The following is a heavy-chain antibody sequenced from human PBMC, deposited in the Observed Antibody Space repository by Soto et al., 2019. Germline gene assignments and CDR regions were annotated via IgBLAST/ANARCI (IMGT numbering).Heavy chain of an antibody. J-gene: IGHJ4*02. CDR3: AKLGDNWNALDY. CDR2: ISGGGGST. D-gene: IGHD1-1*01. CDR1: GFTFSSYA. Sequence: EVQLLESGGGLVQPGGSLRLSCAASGFTFSSYAMTWVRQAPGKGLEWVSAISGGGGSTFYADSLKGRFTISRDNSRNTLYLQMNTLRAEDTALFYCAKLGDNWNALDYWGQGALVTVSS. V-gene: IGHV3-23*01.